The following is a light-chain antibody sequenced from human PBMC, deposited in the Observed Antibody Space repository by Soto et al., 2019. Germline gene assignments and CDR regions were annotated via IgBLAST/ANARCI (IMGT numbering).Light chain of an antibody. CDR2: EVS. J-gene: IGLJ3*02. V-gene: IGLV2-14*01. CDR1: SSDVGGYNY. CDR3: NSYTTISTPFGV. Sequence: QSALTQPASVSGSPGQSITISCTGTSSDVGGYNYVSWYQQHPGKAPKLMIFEVSNRPSGVSNRFSGSKSGNTASLTISGLQPEDEADYYCNSYTTISTPFGVFGGGTKLTVL.